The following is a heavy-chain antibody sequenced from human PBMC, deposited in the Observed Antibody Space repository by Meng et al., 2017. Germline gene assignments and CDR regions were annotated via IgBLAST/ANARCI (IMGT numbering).Heavy chain of an antibody. CDR1: GDSVSSNSAA. J-gene: IGHJ4*02. D-gene: IGHD2-8*02. Sequence: GQLRQSCPGLGKPSQTLPLTLASSGDSVSSNSAAWNWIRQSPAIGLEWLGRTYYRSKWYNDYAVSVKSRISINPDTSKNQFSLQLNSVTPEDTAVYYCARGVVYAISYFDYWGQGTLVTVSS. CDR3: ARGVVYAISYFDY. V-gene: IGHV6-1*01. CDR2: TYYRSKWYN.